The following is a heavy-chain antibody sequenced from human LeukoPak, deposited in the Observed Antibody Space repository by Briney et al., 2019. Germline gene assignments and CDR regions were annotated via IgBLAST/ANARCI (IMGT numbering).Heavy chain of an antibody. CDR2: INHSGST. CDR1: GGSFSGYY. Sequence: KPSDTLSLTCAVYGGSFSGYYWSWIRQPPGKGLEWIGEINHSGSTNYNPSLKSRVTISVDTSKNQFSLKLSSVTAADTAVYYCARVPRRDHYDSSGYFSVFDPWGQGTLVTVSS. V-gene: IGHV4-34*01. J-gene: IGHJ5*02. D-gene: IGHD3-22*01. CDR3: ARVPRRDHYDSSGYFSVFDP.